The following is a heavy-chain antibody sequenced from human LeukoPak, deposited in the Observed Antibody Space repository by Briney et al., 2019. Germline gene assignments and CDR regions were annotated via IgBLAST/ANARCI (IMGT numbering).Heavy chain of an antibody. CDR1: GGSITSSNW. CDR2: IFHSGST. V-gene: IGHV4-4*02. CDR3: AANIVHNWFDP. D-gene: IGHD2/OR15-2a*01. Sequence: SETLSLTCAVSGGSITSSNWWSWVRQPPGKGLEWIGEIFHSGSTNYNPSLKSRVTISVDKSKNQFSLQLNSVTPEDTAVYYCAANIVHNWFDPWGQGTLVTVSS. J-gene: IGHJ5*02.